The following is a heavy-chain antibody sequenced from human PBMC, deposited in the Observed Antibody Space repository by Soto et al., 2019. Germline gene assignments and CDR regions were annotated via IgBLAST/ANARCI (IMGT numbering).Heavy chain of an antibody. CDR1: GGSISSSSYY. V-gene: IGHV4-39*01. J-gene: IGHJ4*02. CDR2: IYYSGSS. Sequence: PSETLSLTCTVSGGSISSSSYYWGWIRQPPGKGLEWVGSIYYSGSSYYNPSLKSRVTMSVDTSKSQFSLKLGAVTAADTAVYYCARLRPNYYDSSGYFPDYCGQGTLVTVSS. D-gene: IGHD3-22*01. CDR3: ARLRPNYYDSSGYFPDY.